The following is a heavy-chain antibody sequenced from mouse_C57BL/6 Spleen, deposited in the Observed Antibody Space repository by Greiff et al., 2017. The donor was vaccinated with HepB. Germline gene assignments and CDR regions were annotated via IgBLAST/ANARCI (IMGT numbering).Heavy chain of an antibody. CDR1: GYAFSSSW. CDR2: FYPGDGDT. V-gene: IGHV1-82*01. D-gene: IGHD1-1*01. J-gene: IGHJ1*03. Sequence: VQLQQSGPELVKPGASVKISCKASGYAFSSSWMNWVKQRPGKGLEWIGRFYPGDGDTNYNGKFKGKATLTADKSSSTAYVQLSSLTSEDSAVYFCARPKDGSSYGYFDVWGTGTTVTVSS. CDR3: ARPKDGSSYGYFDV.